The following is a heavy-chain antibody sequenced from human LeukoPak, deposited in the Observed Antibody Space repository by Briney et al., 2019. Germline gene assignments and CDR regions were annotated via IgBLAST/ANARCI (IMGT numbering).Heavy chain of an antibody. CDR1: GYTFTSYD. CDR2: MNPNSGNT. J-gene: IGHJ5*02. CDR3: ARALTYYYDSSADWFDP. Sequence: GASVKVSCKASGYTFTSYDINWVRQATGQGLEWMGWMNPNSGNTGYAQKFQGIVTMTRNTSISTAYMELSSLRSEDTAVYYCARALTYYYDSSADWFDPWGQGTLVTVSS. D-gene: IGHD3-22*01. V-gene: IGHV1-8*01.